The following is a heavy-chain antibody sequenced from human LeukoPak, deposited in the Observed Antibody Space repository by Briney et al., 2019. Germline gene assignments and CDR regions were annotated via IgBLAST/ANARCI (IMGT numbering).Heavy chain of an antibody. J-gene: IGHJ4*02. V-gene: IGHV4-4*07. CDR1: GGSFSGYY. CDR2: IYPSGST. CDR3: AREEITAAGRSLDY. Sequence: SETLSPTCAVYGGSFSGYYWSWIRQPAGKGLEWIGRIYPSGSTNDNPALKSRVTMSVDTSKNQFSLKLTSVSAADTAVYYCAREEITAAGRSLDYWGQGTLVTVSS. D-gene: IGHD6-13*01.